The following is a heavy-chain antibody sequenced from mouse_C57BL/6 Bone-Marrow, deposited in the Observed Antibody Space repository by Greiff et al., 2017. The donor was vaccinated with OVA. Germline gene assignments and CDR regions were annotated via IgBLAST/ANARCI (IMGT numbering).Heavy chain of an antibody. CDR2: INPYNGGT. D-gene: IGHD2-1*01. CDR3: ARKGNYAWFAY. CDR1: GYTFTDYY. V-gene: IGHV1-19*01. J-gene: IGHJ3*01. Sequence: VQLQQSGPVLVKPGASVKMSCKASGYTFTDYYMNWVKQSHGKSLEWIGVINPYNGGTSYNQKFKGKSTLTVDKSSSTAYMELNSLTSEDSAVYYCARKGNYAWFAYWGQGTLVTVSA.